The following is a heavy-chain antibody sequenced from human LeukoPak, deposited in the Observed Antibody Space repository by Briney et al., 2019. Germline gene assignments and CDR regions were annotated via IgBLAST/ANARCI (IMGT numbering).Heavy chain of an antibody. V-gene: IGHV5-51*01. CDR1: GYSFTSYW. CDR3: ARQQGVGYCSSTSCEFDY. CDR2: IYPGDSDT. J-gene: IGHJ4*02. Sequence: RPGESLKISCKGSGYSFTSYWIGWVRQMPGKGLEWMGIIYPGDSDTRYSPSFQGKVTISADKSISTAYLQWSSLKASDTAMYYCARQQGVGYCSSTSCEFDYWGQGTLVTVSS. D-gene: IGHD2-2*01.